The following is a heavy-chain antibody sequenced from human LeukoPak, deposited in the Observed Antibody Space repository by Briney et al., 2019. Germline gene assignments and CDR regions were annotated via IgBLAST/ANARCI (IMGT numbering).Heavy chain of an antibody. CDR1: GFTFSNAW. Sequence: GGSLRLSCAASGFTFSNAWMSWVRQAPGKGLEWVSVIYSDGSTYYADSVKGRFTISRDNSKNTLYLQMNSLRAEDTAVYYCARDWPPYWGQGTLVTVSS. J-gene: IGHJ4*02. V-gene: IGHV3-66*01. CDR3: ARDWPPY. CDR2: IYSDGST.